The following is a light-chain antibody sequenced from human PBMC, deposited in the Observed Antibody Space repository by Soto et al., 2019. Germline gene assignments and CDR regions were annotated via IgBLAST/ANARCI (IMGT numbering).Light chain of an antibody. CDR2: EVS. V-gene: IGLV2-8*01. CDR3: SSYAGRNNLV. CDR1: SSDVGGYNF. J-gene: IGLJ3*02. Sequence: QSALTQPPSASGSPGQSVTISCTGTSSDVGGYNFVSWYQQHPGKAPKLMIYEVSQRPSGVSDRFSGSKSGNTASLTVSGLQAEYEADYYCSSYAGRNNLVFGGGTKLTVL.